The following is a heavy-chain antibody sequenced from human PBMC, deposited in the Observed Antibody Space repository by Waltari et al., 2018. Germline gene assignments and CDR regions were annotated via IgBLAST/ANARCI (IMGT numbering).Heavy chain of an antibody. D-gene: IGHD6-19*01. V-gene: IGHV3-21*01. Sequence: EVQLVESGGGLVKPGGSLRLSCAASGFTFSSYSMNWVRQAPGKGLEWVSSISSSSSYLYYADSVKGRFTISRDNAKNSLYLQMNSLRAEDTAVYYCARVCSSGRCFDYWGQGTLVTVSS. CDR3: ARVCSSGRCFDY. CDR2: ISSSSSYL. J-gene: IGHJ4*02. CDR1: GFTFSSYS.